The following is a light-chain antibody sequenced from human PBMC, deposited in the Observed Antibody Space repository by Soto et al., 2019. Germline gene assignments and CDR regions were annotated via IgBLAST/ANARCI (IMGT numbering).Light chain of an antibody. J-gene: IGKJ1*01. CDR2: GAS. CDR3: QQYSSAPRT. CDR1: QSVGSIY. Sequence: EIVLTQSPGTLSLSPGERATLPCRASQSVGSIYLSWYQQKPGQAPRLLMYGASSRATGIPDRFNGSGSGTDFTLTISRLEPEDSAVYYCQQYSSAPRTFGQGTKVDIK. V-gene: IGKV3-20*01.